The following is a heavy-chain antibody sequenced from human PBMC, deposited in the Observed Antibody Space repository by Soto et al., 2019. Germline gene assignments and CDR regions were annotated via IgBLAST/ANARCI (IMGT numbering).Heavy chain of an antibody. J-gene: IGHJ6*02. V-gene: IGHV4-31*03. CDR3: ARLYGDGLNYYYVMDV. D-gene: IGHD4-17*01. Sequence: SETLSLTCTVSGGSISSGGYYWSWIRQHPAKGLEWIGYIYYSGSTYYNPSLKSRLTISVDTSKNQFSLKLSSVTAADTAVYYCARLYGDGLNYYYVMDVWAQGTTVTVSS. CDR2: IYYSGST. CDR1: GGSISSGGYY.